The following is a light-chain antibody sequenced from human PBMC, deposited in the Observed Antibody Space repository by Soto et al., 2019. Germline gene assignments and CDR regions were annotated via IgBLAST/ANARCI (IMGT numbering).Light chain of an antibody. CDR2: RAS. J-gene: IGKJ4*01. Sequence: DIQMTQSPSSLSASVGDRVTITCQASQDIKNYLNWYQQKSGKAPKLLMFRASIRATGFPARFSGSGSGTEFNITISSLQSEDSAIYYCQQYNNWPRATFGGGTKVDIK. V-gene: IGKV1-33*01. CDR1: QDIKNY. CDR3: QQYNNWPRAT.